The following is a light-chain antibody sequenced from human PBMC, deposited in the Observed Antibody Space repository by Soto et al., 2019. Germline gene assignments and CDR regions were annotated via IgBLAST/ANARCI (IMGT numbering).Light chain of an antibody. CDR2: EVN. Sequence: QSALTQPPSASGSPGQSVAISCTGTSSDVGGYNYVSWYQQHPGKAPKLMIYEVNKRPSGSPDRFSGSKSGNTASLTFSALQAEDDAYYYCCSYSGTSDVFGTGTKATVL. CDR3: CSYSGTSDV. V-gene: IGLV2-8*01. CDR1: SSDVGGYNY. J-gene: IGLJ1*01.